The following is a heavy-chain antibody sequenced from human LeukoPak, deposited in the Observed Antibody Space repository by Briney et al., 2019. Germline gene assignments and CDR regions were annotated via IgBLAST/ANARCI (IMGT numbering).Heavy chain of an antibody. CDR1: GFTFRSYA. J-gene: IGHJ6*02. D-gene: IGHD1-26*01. CDR2: ISGSGGST. CDR3: AKEVAVGATVDYYYGMDV. V-gene: IGHV3-23*01. Sequence: GGSLRLSCAAPGFTFRSYAMSWVRQAPGKGLGWVSAISGSGGSTYYADSVKGRFTISRDNSKNTLYLQMNSLRAEDTAVYYCAKEVAVGATVDYYYGMDVWGQGTTVTVSS.